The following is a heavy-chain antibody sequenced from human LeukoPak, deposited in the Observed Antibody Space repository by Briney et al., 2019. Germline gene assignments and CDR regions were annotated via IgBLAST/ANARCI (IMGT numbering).Heavy chain of an antibody. CDR3: AKTTVVTPDAFDI. Sequence: PGGSLRLSCAASGFTFSDYYMSWIRQAPGKGLEWVSAISGSGGSTCYADSVKGRFTISRDNSKNTLYLQMNSLRAEDTAVYYCAKTTVVTPDAFDIWGQGTMVTVSS. V-gene: IGHV3-23*01. CDR1: GFTFSDYY. D-gene: IGHD4-23*01. CDR2: ISGSGGST. J-gene: IGHJ3*02.